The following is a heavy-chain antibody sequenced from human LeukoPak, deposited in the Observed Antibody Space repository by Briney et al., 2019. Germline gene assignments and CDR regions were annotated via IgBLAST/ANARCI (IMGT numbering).Heavy chain of an antibody. CDR1: GFTVSSNY. J-gene: IGHJ4*02. Sequence: GGSLRLSCAASGFTVSSNYMNWVRQAPGKGLEWVSVIHSGGNTYYADSVKGRFTISRDNSKNTVYLQMNSLRAEDTAVYYCARDDYSNYSFDYWGQGTLVTVSS. D-gene: IGHD4-11*01. V-gene: IGHV3-53*01. CDR2: IHSGGNT. CDR3: ARDDYSNYSFDY.